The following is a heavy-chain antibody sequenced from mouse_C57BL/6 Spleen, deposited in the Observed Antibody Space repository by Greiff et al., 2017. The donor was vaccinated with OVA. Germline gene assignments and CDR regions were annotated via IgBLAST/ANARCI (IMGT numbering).Heavy chain of an antibody. CDR2: IWSGGST. D-gene: IGHD2-4*01. J-gene: IGHJ4*01. V-gene: IGHV2-2*01. CDR3: GRNRGGDYVWDYAMDD. Sequence: QVQLKESGPGLVQPSQSLSITCTVSGFSLTSYGVHWVRQSPGKGLEWLGVIWSGGSTDYNAAFISRLSISKDNSKSQVFFQMNSLQADDTAIYYYGRNRGGDYVWDYAMDDWGQGTSVTVSS. CDR1: GFSLTSYG.